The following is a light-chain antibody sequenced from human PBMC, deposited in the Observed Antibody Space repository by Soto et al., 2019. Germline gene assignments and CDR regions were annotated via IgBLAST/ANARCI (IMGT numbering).Light chain of an antibody. CDR3: QSYDSSQKV. Sequence: QSVLTQPPSVSGAPGQRVTISCTGSSSNIGAGYDVHWYQQLPGTASKLLIYGNSNRPSGVPDRFSGSKSGTSASLAITGLQAEDEADYYCQSYDSSQKVFGTGTKVTVL. V-gene: IGLV1-40*01. J-gene: IGLJ1*01. CDR2: GNS. CDR1: SSNIGAGYD.